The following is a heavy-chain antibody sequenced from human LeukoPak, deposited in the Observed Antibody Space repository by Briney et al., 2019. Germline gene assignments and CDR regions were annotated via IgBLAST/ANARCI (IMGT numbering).Heavy chain of an antibody. V-gene: IGHV3-74*01. CDR1: GFSFSNYW. J-gene: IGHJ3*02. Sequence: PGGSLRLSCAASGFSFSNYWVHWVRQAPGKGLLWVSRINREGTSTDHADSVKGRFSISRDHAKNTVSLQMNSLRAEDTAVYYCVTVTTAVNEHAFDMWGQGTMVTVSS. CDR3: VTVTTAVNEHAFDM. CDR2: INREGTST. D-gene: IGHD4-23*01.